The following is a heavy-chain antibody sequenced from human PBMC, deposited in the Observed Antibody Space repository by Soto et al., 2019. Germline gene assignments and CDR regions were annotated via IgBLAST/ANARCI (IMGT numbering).Heavy chain of an antibody. Sequence: EVQLVESGGGLVKPGGSLRLSCAASGFTFRSFTMNWVRQAPGKGLEWVSTISSNSAYIYYTDALRGRFTISRDNAKNSLHLKINSLRAEDTAVYNCTRDASRESSVRGWFDPWGPGTLVTVSS. J-gene: IGHJ5*02. D-gene: IGHD6-25*01. CDR2: ISSNSAYI. CDR3: TRDASRESSVRGWFDP. CDR1: GFTFRSFT. V-gene: IGHV3-21*02.